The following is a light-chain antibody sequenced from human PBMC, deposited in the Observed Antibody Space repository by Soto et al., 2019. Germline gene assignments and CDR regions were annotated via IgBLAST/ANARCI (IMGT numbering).Light chain of an antibody. J-gene: IGKJ1*01. CDR3: QQYNKWPQT. CDR2: GAS. CDR1: QSVSSN. V-gene: IGKV3-15*01. Sequence: EIVMTQSPATLSVSPGERATLSCRASQSVSSNLAWYQQQPGQAPRLLIYGASKRAIGLPARFSGSGSGTEFTLTITSLQSEDFAVYYCQQYNKWPQTFGQGTKVDIK.